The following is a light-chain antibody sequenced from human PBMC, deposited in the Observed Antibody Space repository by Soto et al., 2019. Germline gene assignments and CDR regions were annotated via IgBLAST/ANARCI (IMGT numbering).Light chain of an antibody. CDR3: QQYISYPYT. CDR2: DAS. Sequence: DIQMTQFPSTLSASVGDRVTITCRASQTTNTWLAWYQQKPGTAPKLLIYDASSLEGGVPSRFSASGSGTEFPLTISSLQPDDLAPYYCQQYISYPYTFGQGTKVEIK. V-gene: IGKV1-5*01. CDR1: QTTNTW. J-gene: IGKJ2*01.